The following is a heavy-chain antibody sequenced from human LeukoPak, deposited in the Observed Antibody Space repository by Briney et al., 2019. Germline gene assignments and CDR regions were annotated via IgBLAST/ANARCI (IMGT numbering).Heavy chain of an antibody. D-gene: IGHD3-3*01. J-gene: IGHJ5*02. Sequence: SETLSLTCTVSGGSISYYLSWIRQPPGKGLEWIGYIYYSGTTNYNPSLKSRVTISVDTSKNQFSLKLSSVTAADTAVYYCARQKDFWGFNWFDPWGQGTLVTVSS. CDR1: GGSISYY. V-gene: IGHV4-59*08. CDR3: ARQKDFWGFNWFDP. CDR2: IYYSGTT.